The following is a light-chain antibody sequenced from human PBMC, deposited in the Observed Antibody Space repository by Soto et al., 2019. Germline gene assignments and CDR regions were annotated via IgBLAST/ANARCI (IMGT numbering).Light chain of an antibody. CDR2: DVT. CDR1: SNDIGPYNY. CDR3: SSYTSIIAVV. V-gene: IGLV2-14*03. Sequence: QSDLTQPASVSGSPGQSITISCTGTSNDIGPYNYVSWYQQHPGKAPRLLIYDVTNRPSGVSDRFSGSKSGRTASLTISGLQAEDEADYYCSSYTSIIAVVFGGGTKLTVL. J-gene: IGLJ2*01.